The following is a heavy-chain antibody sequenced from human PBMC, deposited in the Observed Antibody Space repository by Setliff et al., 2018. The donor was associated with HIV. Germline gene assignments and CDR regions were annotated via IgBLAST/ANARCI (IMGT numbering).Heavy chain of an antibody. J-gene: IGHJ4*02. CDR1: GFTFSNYG. CDR2: IRFDGNNK. V-gene: IGHV3-30*02. CDR3: AKNSAWAVIGSDYYLDF. D-gene: IGHD6-19*01. Sequence: GGSLRLSCAASGFTFSNYGMNWVRQAPGKGLEWVAFIRFDGNNKYYADSVKGRFTISRDNSKNTLYLQMNSLRAEDTAVYYCAKNSAWAVIGSDYYLDFWGQGTLVTVSS.